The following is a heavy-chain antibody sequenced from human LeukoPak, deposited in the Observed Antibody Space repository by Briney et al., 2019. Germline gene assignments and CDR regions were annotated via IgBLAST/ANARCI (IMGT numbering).Heavy chain of an antibody. V-gene: IGHV3-7*01. CDR3: ARDADLGATITGAFDI. CDR1: GFTFSSYW. J-gene: IGHJ3*02. Sequence: GGSLRLACAASGFTFSSYWMSWVRRAPGKGLEWVANINQEGSEKYYVDSVKGRFTISRDNAKKSLYLQINRLRSDDTAVYYCARDADLGATITGAFDIWGPGTLVTVSS. CDR2: INQEGSEK. D-gene: IGHD3-16*01.